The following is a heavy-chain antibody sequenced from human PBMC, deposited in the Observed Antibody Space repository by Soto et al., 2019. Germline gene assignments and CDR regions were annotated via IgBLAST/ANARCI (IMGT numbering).Heavy chain of an antibody. CDR3: ARDRGGWYRAFDI. V-gene: IGHV3-53*01. J-gene: IGHJ3*02. CDR1: GFTVSSNY. Sequence: GGSLRLSCAASGFTVSSNYMSWVRQAPGKGLEWVSVIYSGGSTYXXXXXXXXXXXXXXXXXXTLYLQMNSLRAEDTAVYYCARDRGGWYRAFDIWGQGTMVTVSS. D-gene: IGHD6-19*01. CDR2: IYSGGST.